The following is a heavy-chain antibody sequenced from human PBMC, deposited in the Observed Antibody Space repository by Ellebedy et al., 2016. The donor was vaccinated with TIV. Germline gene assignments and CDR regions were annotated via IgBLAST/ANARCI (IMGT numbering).Heavy chain of an antibody. D-gene: IGHD3-22*01. CDR1: GYIFTTYW. CDR3: ARQERANNYDPHYFDY. CDR2: IFPGDSDT. J-gene: IGHJ4*02. Sequence: GESLKISCKGSGYIFTTYWIGWVRQMPGKGLEWMGIIFPGDSDTRYSPSFQGQVTISADKSISTAYLQWSSLKASDTAMYYCARQERANNYDPHYFDYWGQGTLVTVSS. V-gene: IGHV5-51*01.